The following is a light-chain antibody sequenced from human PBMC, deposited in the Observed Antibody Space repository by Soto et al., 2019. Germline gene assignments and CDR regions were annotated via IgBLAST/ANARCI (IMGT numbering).Light chain of an antibody. CDR3: AAWDGSLNVVL. Sequence: QSALTQPPSASGTPGQWVTISCSGSSSNIGTNTVNWYQQLPRSAPKLLMYSSNQRPSGVPDRFSGSKSGTSASLAISGLQSEDEADYYCAAWDGSLNVVLFGGGTKLTVL. J-gene: IGLJ3*02. CDR1: SSNIGTNT. CDR2: SSN. V-gene: IGLV1-44*01.